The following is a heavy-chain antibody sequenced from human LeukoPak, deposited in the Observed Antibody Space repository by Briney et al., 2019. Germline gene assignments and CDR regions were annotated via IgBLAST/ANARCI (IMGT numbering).Heavy chain of an antibody. CDR1: GGSINNNY. CDR2: IYYNGNT. D-gene: IGHD6-19*01. V-gene: IGHV4-59*01. CDR3: ARGGWSQDY. Sequence: PSETLSLTCTVSGGSINNNYWSWFRQSPGKGLERIGYIYYNGNTNYNTSLESRVTTSVDTSKNQIHLRLSSVTAADTAVYYCARGGWSQDYWGQGTLVTVSS. J-gene: IGHJ4*02.